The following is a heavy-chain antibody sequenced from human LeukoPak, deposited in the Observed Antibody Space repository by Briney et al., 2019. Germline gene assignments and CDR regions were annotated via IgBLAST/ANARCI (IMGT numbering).Heavy chain of an antibody. Sequence: PGESLKISCKGSGYSFTSYWIGWVRQMPGKGLEWMGIIDPSDSETRYTPSFQGQVTISADKSLSTAYLQWNSLKASDTAMYYCARQTAMGRSGDYWGQGTLVTVSS. CDR3: ARQTAMGRSGDY. CDR2: IDPSDSET. V-gene: IGHV5-51*01. J-gene: IGHJ4*02. D-gene: IGHD5-18*01. CDR1: GYSFTSYW.